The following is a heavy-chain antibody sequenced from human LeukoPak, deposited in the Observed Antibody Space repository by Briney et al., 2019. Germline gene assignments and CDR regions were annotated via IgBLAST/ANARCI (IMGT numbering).Heavy chain of an antibody. J-gene: IGHJ5*02. CDR1: GGSISSGGYY. CDR2: IYYSGST. D-gene: IGHD3-3*01. CDR3: ARGHFGPDFWSVSSVNWFDP. Sequence: SETLSLTCTVSGGSISSGGYYWSWIRQHPGKGLEWIGYIYYSGSTYYNPSLKSRVTISVDTSKNQLSLKLSSVTAADTAVYYCARGHFGPDFWSVSSVNWFDPWGQGTLVTVSS. V-gene: IGHV4-31*03.